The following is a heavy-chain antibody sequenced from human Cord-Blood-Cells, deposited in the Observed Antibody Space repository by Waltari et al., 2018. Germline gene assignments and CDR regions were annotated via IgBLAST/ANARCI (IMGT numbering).Heavy chain of an antibody. V-gene: IGHV3-53*01. Sequence: VKLVESGGGLIQPGGPLRFSCAALGFNLSPIYMSWVRQAPGKGLEWVSVIYSGGSTYYADSVKGRFTISRDNSKNTLYLQMNSLRAEDTAVYYCARSWYFDYWGQGTLVTVSS. CDR2: IYSGGST. D-gene: IGHD6-13*01. CDR1: GFNLSPIY. CDR3: ARSWYFDY. J-gene: IGHJ4*02.